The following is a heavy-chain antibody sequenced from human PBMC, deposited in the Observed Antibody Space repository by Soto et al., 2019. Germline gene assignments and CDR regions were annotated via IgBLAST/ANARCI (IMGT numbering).Heavy chain of an antibody. CDR2: ISSSGTTSGRTI. Sequence: PGGSLRLSCAASGFTFSDYYMTWIRQAPGKGVEWVSYISSSGTTSGRTIYYADSVKGRFTISRDNAKNALYLQMNSLRAEDTAVYYCARYCRSRSCVQYPFYYAMDVWGQGTPVTVSS. D-gene: IGHD2-2*01. CDR3: ARYCRSRSCVQYPFYYAMDV. J-gene: IGHJ6*02. CDR1: GFTFSDYY. V-gene: IGHV3-11*01.